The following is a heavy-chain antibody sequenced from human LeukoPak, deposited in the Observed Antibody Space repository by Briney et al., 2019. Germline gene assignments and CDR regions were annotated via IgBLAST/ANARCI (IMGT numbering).Heavy chain of an antibody. J-gene: IGHJ4*02. CDR2: INHSGST. V-gene: IGHV4-34*01. Sequence: SETLSLTCAVYGGSFSGYYWSWIRQPPGKGLEWIGEINHSGSTNYNPSLRSRGTISVDTSKNQFSLKLSSVTAADTAVYYCARLSYSTEVYWGQGTLVTVSS. CDR3: ARLSYSTEVY. CDR1: GGSFSGYY. D-gene: IGHD6-13*01.